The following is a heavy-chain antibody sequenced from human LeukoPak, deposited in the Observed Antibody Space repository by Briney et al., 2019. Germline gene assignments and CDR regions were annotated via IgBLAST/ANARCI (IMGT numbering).Heavy chain of an antibody. Sequence: GGSLRLTCTASGFALGSHDMHWVRQIPGQGLEWVAAVSSGFHAFFADSVQGRFTVSREDARNSLYLQMNSLRAGDTAVYYCVREARGYHYTYFDYWGQGTLVTVSS. D-gene: IGHD5-18*01. CDR1: GFALGSHD. CDR3: VREARGYHYTYFDY. CDR2: VSSGFHA. V-gene: IGHV3-13*01. J-gene: IGHJ4*02.